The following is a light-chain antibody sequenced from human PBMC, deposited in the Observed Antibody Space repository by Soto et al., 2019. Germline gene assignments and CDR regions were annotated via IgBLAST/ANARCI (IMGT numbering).Light chain of an antibody. CDR3: QQSYNTPRT. V-gene: IGKV1-39*01. Sequence: DIQMTQSPSSLSASVGDRVTITCRTSQPISDYLNWYQQKPGKAPSLLIYTSSNLQTGVPSRFSGSGSGTHFTLTINSLQPEDFETYYCQQSYNTPRTFGQGTKVDI. J-gene: IGKJ1*01. CDR2: TSS. CDR1: QPISDY.